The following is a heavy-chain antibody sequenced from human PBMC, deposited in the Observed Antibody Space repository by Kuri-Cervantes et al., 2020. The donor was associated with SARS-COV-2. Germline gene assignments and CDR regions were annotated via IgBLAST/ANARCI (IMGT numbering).Heavy chain of an antibody. D-gene: IGHD2/OR15-2a*01. CDR2: IYYSGRT. Sequence: SETLSLTCTVSGDSISSYYYSWIRQSPGKGLEWIGYIYYSGRTNYNPSLKSRVTMLVDTSKRELSLKLTSVTAADTAVYYCARDPGNRYPQGNLYFNLWGHGTLVTVSS. V-gene: IGHV4-59*01. CDR3: ARDPGNRYPQGNLYFNL. CDR1: GDSISSYY. J-gene: IGHJ2*01.